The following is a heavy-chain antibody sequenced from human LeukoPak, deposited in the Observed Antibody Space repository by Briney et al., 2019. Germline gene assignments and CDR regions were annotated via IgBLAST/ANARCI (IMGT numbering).Heavy chain of an antibody. Sequence: ASVKVSCKASGYTLTSYYMHWVRQAPGQGLEWMGIINPTGGSTSYAQKFQGRVTMTRDTSTSTVYMELSSLRSEDTAVYYCARGMVRGVIIKPYYYYGMDVWGKGTTVTVSS. CDR1: GYTLTSYY. J-gene: IGHJ6*04. CDR2: INPTGGST. D-gene: IGHD3-10*01. CDR3: ARGMVRGVIIKPYYYYGMDV. V-gene: IGHV1-46*01.